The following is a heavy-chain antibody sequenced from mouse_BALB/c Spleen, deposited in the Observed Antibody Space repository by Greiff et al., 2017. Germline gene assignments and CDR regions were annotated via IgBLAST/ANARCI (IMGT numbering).Heavy chain of an antibody. V-gene: IGHV5-4*02. CDR2: ISDGGSYT. CDR3: ARDRSYRYDDYAMDY. D-gene: IGHD2-14*01. Sequence: EVQLVESGGGLVKPGGSLKLSCAASGFTFSDYYMYWVRQTPEKRLEWVATISDGGSYTYYPDSVKGRFTISRDNAKNNLYLQMSSLKSEDTAMYYCARDRSYRYDDYAMDYWGQGTSGTVSS. J-gene: IGHJ4*01. CDR1: GFTFSDYY.